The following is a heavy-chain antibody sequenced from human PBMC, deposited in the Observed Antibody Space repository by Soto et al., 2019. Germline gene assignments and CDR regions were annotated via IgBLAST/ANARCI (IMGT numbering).Heavy chain of an antibody. CDR1: GGSISSGGNY. Sequence: ASETLSLTCTVSGGSISSGGNYWSWIRQLPGQGLEWIGYIFYTGSTFYNPSLKSRVTISGDTSKNQFSLKLSSVTAADTAVYYCARGGQYYYSMDVWGQGTTVTVSS. V-gene: IGHV4-31*03. CDR3: ARGGQYYYSMDV. J-gene: IGHJ6*02. CDR2: IFYTGST.